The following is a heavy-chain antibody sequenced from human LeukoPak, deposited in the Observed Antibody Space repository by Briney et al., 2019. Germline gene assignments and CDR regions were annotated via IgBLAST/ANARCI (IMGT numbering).Heavy chain of an antibody. Sequence: GGSLRLSCAASGFTFSSYGMHWVRQAPGKGLEYVSAISRHGGSTYYANSVKGRFTISRDNSKNTLYLQMGSLRLEDMAVYYCARVGDSDVFDYWGQGTLVTVSS. CDR3: ARVGDSDVFDY. CDR2: ISRHGGST. J-gene: IGHJ4*02. CDR1: GFTFSSYG. D-gene: IGHD2-21*01. V-gene: IGHV3-64*01.